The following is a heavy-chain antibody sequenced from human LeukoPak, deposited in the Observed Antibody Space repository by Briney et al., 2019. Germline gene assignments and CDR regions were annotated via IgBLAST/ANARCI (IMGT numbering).Heavy chain of an antibody. Sequence: SETLSLTCAVYGGSFSGYYWSWIRQPPGKGLEWIGEINHSGSTNYNPSLKSRVTISVDTSKNQFSLKLSSVTAADTAVYYCARGGSEYRFGESSPPAYWGQGTLVTVSS. CDR2: INHSGST. CDR3: ARGGSEYRFGESSPPAY. V-gene: IGHV4-34*01. CDR1: GGSFSGYY. D-gene: IGHD3-10*01. J-gene: IGHJ4*02.